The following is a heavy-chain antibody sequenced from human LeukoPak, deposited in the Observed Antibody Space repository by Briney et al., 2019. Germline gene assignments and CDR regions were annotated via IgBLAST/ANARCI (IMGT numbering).Heavy chain of an antibody. CDR3: ARQAHYYDSSGYPEYFQH. D-gene: IGHD3-22*01. V-gene: IGHV5-51*01. CDR1: GYSFTSYW. CDR2: IYPGDSDT. J-gene: IGHJ1*01. Sequence: KVSCKGSGYSFTSYWIGWVRQMPGKGLEWMGIIYPGDSDTRYSPSFQGQVTISADKSISTAYLQWSSLKASDTAMYYCARQAHYYDSSGYPEYFQHWGQGTLVTVSS.